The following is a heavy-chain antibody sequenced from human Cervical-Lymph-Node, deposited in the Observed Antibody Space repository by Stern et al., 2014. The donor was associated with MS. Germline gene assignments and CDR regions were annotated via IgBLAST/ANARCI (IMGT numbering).Heavy chain of an antibody. J-gene: IGHJ5*02. CDR1: GDSVSSNSAA. Sequence: QVQLGQSGPGLVKPSQTLSLTCAISGDSVSSNSAAWSWVRQSPSRGLEWLGRTYYRSKWYSDYAESVKSRMTINTDTSKNQFSLHLNSVTPEDTALYYCARERPVSCSYEDWHDPWGQGILVTVSS. CDR2: TYYRSKWYS. CDR3: ARERPVSCSYEDWHDP. V-gene: IGHV6-1*01. D-gene: IGHD2-15*01.